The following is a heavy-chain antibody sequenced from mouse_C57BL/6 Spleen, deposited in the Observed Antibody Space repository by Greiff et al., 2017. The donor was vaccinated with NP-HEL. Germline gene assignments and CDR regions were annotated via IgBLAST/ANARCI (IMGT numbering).Heavy chain of an antibody. CDR3: TRGDYYGSRYAMDY. CDR1: GFTFSSYA. J-gene: IGHJ4*01. D-gene: IGHD1-1*01. V-gene: IGHV5-9-1*02. CDR2: ISSGGDYI. Sequence: EVMLVESGEGLVKPGGSLKLSCAASGFTFSSYAMSWVRQTPEKRLEWVAYISSGGDYIYYADTVKGRFTISRDNARNTLYLQMSSLKSEDTAMYYCTRGDYYGSRYAMDYWGQGTSVTVSS.